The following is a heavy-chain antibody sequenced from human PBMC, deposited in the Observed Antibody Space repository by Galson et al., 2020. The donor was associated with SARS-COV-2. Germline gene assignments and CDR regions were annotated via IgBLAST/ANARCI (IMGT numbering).Heavy chain of an antibody. CDR3: ARGGGSGSYLNY. V-gene: IGHV3-21*01. CDR1: GFTFSSYS. Sequence: GESLKISCAASGFTFSSYSMNWVRQAPGKGLEWVSSISSSSSYIYYADSVKGRFTISRDNAKNSLYLQMNSLRAEDTAVYYCARGGGSGSYLNYWGQGTLVTVSS. J-gene: IGHJ4*02. D-gene: IGHD3-10*01. CDR2: ISSSSSYI.